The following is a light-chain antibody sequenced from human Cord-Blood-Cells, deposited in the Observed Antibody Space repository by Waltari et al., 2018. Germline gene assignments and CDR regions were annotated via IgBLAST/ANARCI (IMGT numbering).Light chain of an antibody. J-gene: IGLJ2*01. Sequence: QSVLTQPPSASGTPGQRVTISCSGTSSNIGSNYVYWYHQLPGTAPKPLIYRNNQRPSGVPDRFSGSKSGTSASLAISGLRSEDEADYYCAAWDDSLSGPVFGGGTKLTVL. V-gene: IGLV1-47*01. CDR1: SSNIGSNY. CDR3: AAWDDSLSGPV. CDR2: RNN.